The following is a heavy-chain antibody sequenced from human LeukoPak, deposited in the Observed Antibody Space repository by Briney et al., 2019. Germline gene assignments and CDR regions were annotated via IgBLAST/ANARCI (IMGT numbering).Heavy chain of an antibody. V-gene: IGHV3-30*04. D-gene: IGHD6-13*01. CDR2: MSYDGRSQ. Sequence: GGSLRLSCAASGFSFSSYAMHWVRQAPGKGLEWVAIMSYDGRSQSYADSARGRFTISRDNSKNTLCLQMNSLRPEDTAVYYCGRAEYSSSWYGYLQYWGQGTLVTVSS. CDR3: GRAEYSSSWYGYLQY. J-gene: IGHJ1*01. CDR1: GFSFSSYA.